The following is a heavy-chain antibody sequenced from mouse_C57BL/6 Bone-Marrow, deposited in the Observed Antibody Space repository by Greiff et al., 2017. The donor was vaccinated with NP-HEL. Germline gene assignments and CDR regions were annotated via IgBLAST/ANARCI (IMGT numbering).Heavy chain of an antibody. CDR1: GYTFTSYW. D-gene: IGHD1-1*01. CDR3: AREGNYYGNWYSDV. CDR2: IHPNSGST. J-gene: IGHJ1*03. V-gene: IGHV1-64*01. Sequence: QVQLQQPGAELVKPGASVKLSCKASGYTFTSYWMHWVKQRPGQGLEWIGMIHPNSGSTNYNEKFKSKATLTVDKSSSTAYMQLSSLTSEDSAVYYCAREGNYYGNWYSDVWGTGTTVTVSS.